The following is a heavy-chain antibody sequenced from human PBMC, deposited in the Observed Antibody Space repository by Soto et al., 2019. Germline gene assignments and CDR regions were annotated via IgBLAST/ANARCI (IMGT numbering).Heavy chain of an antibody. J-gene: IGHJ4*02. Sequence: GGSLRLSCAASGFSFSSYAMSWVRQAPGKGLEWVAVISYDGSNKYYADSVKGRFTISRDNSKNTLYLQMNSLRAEDTAVYYCAKSAGYSSGWVGIDPNPHFDYWGQGTLVTVS. CDR1: GFSFSSYA. CDR3: AKSAGYSSGWVGIDPNPHFDY. CDR2: ISYDGSNK. V-gene: IGHV3-30*18. D-gene: IGHD6-19*01.